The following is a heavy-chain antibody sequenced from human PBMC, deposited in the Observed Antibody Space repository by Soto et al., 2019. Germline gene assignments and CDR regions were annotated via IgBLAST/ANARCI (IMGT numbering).Heavy chain of an antibody. J-gene: IGHJ4*02. CDR1: GFTFDDYA. CDR3: AKDTGGGYSGYDLAGLARYFDY. CDR2: ISWNSGSI. V-gene: IGHV3-9*01. D-gene: IGHD5-12*01. Sequence: PGGSLRLSCAASGFTFDDYAMHWVRQAPGKGLEWVSGISWNSGSIGYADSVKGRFTISRDNAKNSLYLQMNSLRAEDTALYYCAKDTGGGYSGYDLAGLARYFDYWGQGTLVTVSS.